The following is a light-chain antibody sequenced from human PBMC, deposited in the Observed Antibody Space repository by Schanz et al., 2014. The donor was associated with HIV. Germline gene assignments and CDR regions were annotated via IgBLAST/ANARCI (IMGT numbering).Light chain of an antibody. CDR1: QSLLHSNGYTY. J-gene: IGKJ4*01. CDR2: SAS. Sequence: DIVMTQSPLSLPVTPGEPASISCRSSQSLLHSNGYTYLDWYLQKPGQSPQLLVYSASSRASGVPDRFSGSGSGTNFTLKISRVEAEDVGIYYCMQALQTPGTFGGGTKVEIK. V-gene: IGKV2-28*01. CDR3: MQALQTPGT.